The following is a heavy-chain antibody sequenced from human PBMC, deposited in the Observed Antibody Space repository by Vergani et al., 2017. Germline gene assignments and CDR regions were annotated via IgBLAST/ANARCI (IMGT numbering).Heavy chain of an antibody. CDR2: IYYSGST. J-gene: IGHJ5*02. Sequence: QLQLQESGPGLVKPSETLSLTCTVSGGSISSSSYYWGWIRQPPGKGLEWIGSIYYSGSTYYNPSLKSRVTISVDTSKNQFSLKLSSVTAADTAVYYCAILWFGELSAHNWFDPWGQGTLVTVSS. V-gene: IGHV4-39*01. CDR3: AILWFGELSAHNWFDP. CDR1: GGSISSSSYY. D-gene: IGHD3-10*01.